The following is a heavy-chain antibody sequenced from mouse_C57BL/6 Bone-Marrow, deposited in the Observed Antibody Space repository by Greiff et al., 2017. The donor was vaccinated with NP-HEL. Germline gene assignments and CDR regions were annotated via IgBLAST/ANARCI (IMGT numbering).Heavy chain of an antibody. CDR3: ARLITTVVDWYFDV. CDR1: GYTFTSYG. J-gene: IGHJ1*03. Sequence: VQLQESGAELARPGASVKLSCKASGYTFTSYGISWVKQRTGQGLEWIGEIYPRSGNTYYNEKFKGKATLTADKSSSTAYMELRSLTSEDSAVYFCARLITTVVDWYFDVWGTGTTVTVSS. CDR2: IYPRSGNT. V-gene: IGHV1-81*01. D-gene: IGHD1-1*01.